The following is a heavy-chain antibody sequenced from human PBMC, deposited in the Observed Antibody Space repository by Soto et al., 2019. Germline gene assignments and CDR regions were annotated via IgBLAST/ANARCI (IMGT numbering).Heavy chain of an antibody. CDR3: ARDSGYRLFDY. D-gene: IGHD3-22*01. Sequence: QVQLVQSGAEVKKPGSSVKVSCKASGGTFSSYTISGVRQAPGQGLEWMGRIIPILGIANYAQKFQGRVTITADKSTSTAYMELSSLRSEDTAVYYCARDSGYRLFDYWGQGTLVTVSS. J-gene: IGHJ4*02. CDR2: IIPILGIA. CDR1: GGTFSSYT. V-gene: IGHV1-69*08.